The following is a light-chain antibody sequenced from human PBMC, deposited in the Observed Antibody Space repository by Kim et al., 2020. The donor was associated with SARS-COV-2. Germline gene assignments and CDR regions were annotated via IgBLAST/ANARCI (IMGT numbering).Light chain of an antibody. CDR2: GAS. CDR3: QQHHHFRA. J-gene: IGKJ5*01. CDR1: QSISSN. Sequence: LLKTQHPSTPSVSPGERATLSCRASQSISSNLCWYQQKPGQAPRVLIYGASTRAAGIPARFSGSGSGTEFTLTISSLQSDDFATYYCQQHHHFRALGQWRPLLIK. V-gene: IGKV3-15*01.